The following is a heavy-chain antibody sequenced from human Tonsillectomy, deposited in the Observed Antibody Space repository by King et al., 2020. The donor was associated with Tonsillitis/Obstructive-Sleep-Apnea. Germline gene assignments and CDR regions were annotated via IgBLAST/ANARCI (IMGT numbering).Heavy chain of an antibody. CDR1: GGSVSSGSYY. Sequence: QVQLQESGPGLVKPSENLSLTCTVSGGSVSSGSYYWSWIRQPPGKGLEWIGYIYYSGSTNYNPSLKSRVTISVDTSKNQFSLKLSSVTAADTAVYYCASGIHYFSSTSCYGYYFDYWGQGTLVTVSS. CDR2: IYYSGST. D-gene: IGHD2-2*01. V-gene: IGHV4-61*01. CDR3: ASGIHYFSSTSCYGYYFDY. J-gene: IGHJ4*02.